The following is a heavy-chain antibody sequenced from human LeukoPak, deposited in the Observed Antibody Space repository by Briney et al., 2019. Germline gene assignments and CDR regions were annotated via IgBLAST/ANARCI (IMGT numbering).Heavy chain of an antibody. J-gene: IGHJ4*02. CDR2: IYYSGST. V-gene: IGHV4-39*01. D-gene: IGHD1-26*01. CDR3: ARQVYSGTHYFDY. CDR1: GGSISSRSCC. Sequence: ASETLSLTCTVSGGSISSRSCCWGWIRQPPGKGLEWIGTIYYSGSTYYNPSLKSRVTISVDTSKNQFSLRLSSVTAADTAVYYCARQVYSGTHYFDYWGQGTLVSVSS.